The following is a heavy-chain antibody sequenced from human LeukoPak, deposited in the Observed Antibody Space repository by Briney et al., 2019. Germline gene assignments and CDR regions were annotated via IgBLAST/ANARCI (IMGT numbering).Heavy chain of an antibody. CDR1: GFTFSSYE. Sequence: GGSLRLSCAASGFTFSSYEMNWVRQAPGKGLEWVSYISSSGSTIYYADSVKGRFTISRDNAKNSLYLQMNSLRAEDTAVYYCARGGIWSQGFDHWGQGTLVIVSS. CDR2: ISSSGSTI. V-gene: IGHV3-48*03. D-gene: IGHD1-1*01. CDR3: ARGGIWSQGFDH. J-gene: IGHJ4*02.